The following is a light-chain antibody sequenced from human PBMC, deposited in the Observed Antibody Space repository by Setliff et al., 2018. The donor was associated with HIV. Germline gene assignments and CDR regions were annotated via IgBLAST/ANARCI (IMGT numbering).Light chain of an antibody. V-gene: IGLV2-14*01. J-gene: IGLJ3*02. CDR2: DVS. Sequence: QSALTQPASVSGSPGQSITISCTGTSSDVGTYNAVYWYQQHPGKAPKLMIYDVSTRPSGVSNRFSGSKSGNTASLTISGLQTEDEADYYCGTWDSRLSAVFGGGTKVTV. CDR3: GTWDSRLSAV. CDR1: SSDVGTYNA.